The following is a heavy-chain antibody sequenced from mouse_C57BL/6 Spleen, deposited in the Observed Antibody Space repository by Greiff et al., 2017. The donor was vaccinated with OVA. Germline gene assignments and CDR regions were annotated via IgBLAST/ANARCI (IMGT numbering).Heavy chain of an antibody. D-gene: IGHD3-2*02. Sequence: VQLQQSGPELVKPGASVKISCKASGYAFSSSWMNWVKQRPGKGLEWIGRIYPGDGDTNYNGKFKGKATLTADKSSSTAYMQLSSLTSEDSAVYFCAPDSSGYDAMYYWGQGASVTVSS. CDR1: GYAFSSSW. CDR2: IYPGDGDT. CDR3: APDSSGYDAMYY. J-gene: IGHJ4*01. V-gene: IGHV1-82*01.